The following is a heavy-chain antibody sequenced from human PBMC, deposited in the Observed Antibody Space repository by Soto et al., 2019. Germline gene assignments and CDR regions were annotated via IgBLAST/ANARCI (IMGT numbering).Heavy chain of an antibody. D-gene: IGHD3-3*01. CDR2: IRSKAYGGTT. J-gene: IGHJ4*02. V-gene: IGHV3-49*04. Sequence: GALRLSCTASGFTFGDYAMSWVRQAPGKGLEWVGFIRSKAYGGTTEYAASVKGRFTISRDDSKSIAYLQMNSLKTEDTAVYYCTRVTPDYDFWSGYSGYWGQGTLVTVSS. CDR1: GFTFGDYA. CDR3: TRVTPDYDFWSGYSGY.